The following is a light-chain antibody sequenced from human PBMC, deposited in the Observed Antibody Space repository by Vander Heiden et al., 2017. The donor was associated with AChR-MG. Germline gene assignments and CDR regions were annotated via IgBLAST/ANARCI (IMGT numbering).Light chain of an antibody. Sequence: DIVMTQSPLSLSVTPGQPASISCKSSQSLLHSDGNAYLYWYLHKPGQPPRLLIYEVSNPFSGVPDRFSGSGSGTDFTLTISRVEAEDVGVYYCMQSIQPPLLTFGHGTKVDIK. CDR1: QSLLHSDGNAY. CDR3: MQSIQPPLLT. J-gene: IGKJ3*01. CDR2: EVS. V-gene: IGKV2D-29*01.